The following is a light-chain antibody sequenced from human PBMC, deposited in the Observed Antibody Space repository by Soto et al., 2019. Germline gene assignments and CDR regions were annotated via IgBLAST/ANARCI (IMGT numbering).Light chain of an antibody. J-gene: IGKJ2*01. CDR3: QQYNDYSYT. CDR2: DAS. V-gene: IGKV1-5*01. CDR1: QSITTW. Sequence: DIQMTQSPSTLSAFVGGRVTMACRSSQSITTWLAWYQQKPGKAPNLLIYDASSLESGVPSRFSGSGSGTEFTLTISSLQPDDFATYYCQQYNDYSYTFGQGTKVDIK.